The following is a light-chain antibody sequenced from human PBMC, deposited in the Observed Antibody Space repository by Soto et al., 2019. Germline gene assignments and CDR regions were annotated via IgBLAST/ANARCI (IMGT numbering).Light chain of an antibody. Sequence: SVLTQPRTGSGAPGQRITISCTGSSANIGAAYNVDWYQQLPGTAPKLLIYGNNNRPSGVPARFSGSKSGTSASLAIAGLQAEYEGDYYCQSYDSRLSGYVFGTGTKVTVL. CDR2: GNN. V-gene: IGLV1-40*01. CDR3: QSYDSRLSGYV. CDR1: SANIGAAYN. J-gene: IGLJ1*01.